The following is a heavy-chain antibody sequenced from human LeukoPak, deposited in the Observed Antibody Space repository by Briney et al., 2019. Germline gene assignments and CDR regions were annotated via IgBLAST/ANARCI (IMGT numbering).Heavy chain of an antibody. Sequence: SQTLSLTCAISGDSVSSNSAAWNWIRQSPSRGLEWLGRTYYRSKWYNDYAVSVKSRITINPDTSKNQFSLQLNSVTPEDTAVYYCARARYSSGWYPHPAAFDIWGQGTMVTVSS. V-gene: IGHV6-1*01. CDR1: GDSVSSNSAA. J-gene: IGHJ3*02. CDR2: TYYRSKWYN. CDR3: ARARYSSGWYPHPAAFDI. D-gene: IGHD6-19*01.